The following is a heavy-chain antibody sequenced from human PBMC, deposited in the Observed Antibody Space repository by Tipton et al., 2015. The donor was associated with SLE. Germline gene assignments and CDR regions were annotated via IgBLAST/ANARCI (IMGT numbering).Heavy chain of an antibody. CDR2: IYYSGST. Sequence: TLSLTCTVSGGSISSGSYYWSWIRQPPGKGLEWIGYIYYSGSTNYNPSLKSRVTISVDTSKNQFSLKLSSVTAADTAVYYCARGYSGSFLDAFDIWGQGTMVTVSS. D-gene: IGHD1-26*01. CDR1: GGSISSGSYY. CDR3: ARGYSGSFLDAFDI. V-gene: IGHV4-61*01. J-gene: IGHJ3*02.